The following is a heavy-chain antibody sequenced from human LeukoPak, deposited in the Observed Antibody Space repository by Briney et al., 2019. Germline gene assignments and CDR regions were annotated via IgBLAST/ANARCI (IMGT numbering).Heavy chain of an antibody. D-gene: IGHD4-17*01. V-gene: IGHV4-34*01. CDR3: ARSPYGDYEKYYFDY. J-gene: IGHJ4*02. Sequence: PSETLSLTCTVSGGSISSYYWSWIRQPPGKGLEWIGEINHSGSTNYNPSLKSRVTISVDTSKNQSSLKLSAVTAADTAVYYCARSPYGDYEKYYFDYWGQGTLVTVSS. CDR2: INHSGST. CDR1: GGSISSYY.